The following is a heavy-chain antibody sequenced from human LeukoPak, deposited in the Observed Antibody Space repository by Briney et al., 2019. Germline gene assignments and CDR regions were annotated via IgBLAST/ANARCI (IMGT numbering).Heavy chain of an antibody. CDR2: IYYSGST. Sequence: PSETLSLTCTVSGGSISSYYWSWIRQPPGKGLEWIGYIYYSGSTNYNPSLKSRVTISVDTSKNQFSLKLSSVTAADTAVYYCATKMGRYYDSSGNLRNYYYYMDVWGKGTTVTVSS. CDR1: GGSISSYY. J-gene: IGHJ6*03. D-gene: IGHD3-22*01. CDR3: ATKMGRYYDSSGNLRNYYYYMDV. V-gene: IGHV4-59*01.